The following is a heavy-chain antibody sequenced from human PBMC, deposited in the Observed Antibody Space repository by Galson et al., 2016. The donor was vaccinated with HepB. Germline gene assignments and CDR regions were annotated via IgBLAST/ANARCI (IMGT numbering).Heavy chain of an antibody. CDR3: AKNDILTGYSAFDY. V-gene: IGHV3-30*18. J-gene: IGHJ4*01. D-gene: IGHD3-9*01. CDR1: GFTFSSYG. Sequence: SLRLSCAASGFTFSSYGMNWVRQAPGKGLEWVAVISYDGSKKYYEDSAKGRFTISRDNSKNTLYLQMNSLRAEDTAVDYCAKNDILTGYSAFDYLGQGTLLPFSS. CDR2: ISYDGSKK.